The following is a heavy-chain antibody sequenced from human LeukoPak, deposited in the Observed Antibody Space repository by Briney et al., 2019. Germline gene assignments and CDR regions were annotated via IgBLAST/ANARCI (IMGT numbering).Heavy chain of an antibody. J-gene: IGHJ5*02. CDR1: GFTFSSYD. D-gene: IGHD3-22*01. Sequence: GGSLRLSCAASGFTFSSYDTHWVRQPTGKGLEWVSAIGTAGDTYYSHSVKGRFTISRDNAKNTLNLQMNSLRAEDTAVYYCARDLGQYYDTSDNWFDPWGQGTLVTVSS. CDR2: IGTAGDT. CDR3: ARDLGQYYDTSDNWFDP. V-gene: IGHV3-13*01.